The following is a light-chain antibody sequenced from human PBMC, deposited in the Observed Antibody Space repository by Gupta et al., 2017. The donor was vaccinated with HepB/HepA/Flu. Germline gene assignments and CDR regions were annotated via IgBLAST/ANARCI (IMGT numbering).Light chain of an antibody. CDR2: DVT. CDR1: SNDIGSYNS. CDR3: NSFTSSATVI. Sequence: QSALTQPASVSGSPGQSITISCAGTSNDIGSYNSVSWYQQHPGKAPKLIIYDVTDRPSGVSYRFSGSKSGDTASLTISGLQAEDEADYYCNSFTSSATVIFGGGTKVSVL. J-gene: IGLJ2*01. V-gene: IGLV2-14*03.